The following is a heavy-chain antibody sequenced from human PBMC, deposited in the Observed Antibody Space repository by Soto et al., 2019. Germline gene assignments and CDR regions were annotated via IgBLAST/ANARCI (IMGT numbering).Heavy chain of an antibody. D-gene: IGHD3-3*01. J-gene: IGHJ4*02. Sequence: QITLNESGPTQVKPRQTLTLTCTFSGFSLTTSGVGVGWIRQSPGTAPEWLALIYWDDDKRYSPSLKSRLTSTKDAAKNQVVLTMADWDPADTATYYCAHRVLRTVFGLVTTTASYFDSWGQGTPVAVSS. V-gene: IGHV2-5*02. CDR3: AHRVLRTVFGLVTTTASYFDS. CDR1: GFSLTTSGVG. CDR2: IYWDDDK.